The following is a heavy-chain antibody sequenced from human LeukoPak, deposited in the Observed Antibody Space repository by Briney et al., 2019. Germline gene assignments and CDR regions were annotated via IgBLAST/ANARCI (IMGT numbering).Heavy chain of an antibody. D-gene: IGHD4-17*01. Sequence: GGSLRLSCAASGFTFSSYWMSWVRQAPGKGLEWVSVIYSGGSTYYADSVKGRFTISRDNSKNTLYLQMNSLRAEDTAVYYCARVGVTTLAFDIWGQGTMVTVSS. J-gene: IGHJ3*02. CDR3: ARVGVTTLAFDI. CDR2: IYSGGST. V-gene: IGHV3-66*01. CDR1: GFTFSSYW.